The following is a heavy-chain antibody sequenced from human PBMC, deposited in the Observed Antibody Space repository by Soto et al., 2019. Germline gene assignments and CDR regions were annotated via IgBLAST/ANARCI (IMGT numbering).Heavy chain of an antibody. J-gene: IGHJ5*02. D-gene: IGHD1-26*01. Sequence: EVQLVESGGGLVQPGGSLRLSCAASGFTFSSYSMNWFRQAPGKGLEWVSYISSSSSTIYYEDAVKGRFTISRDNAKNSLYLQMNSLRDEDTAVYYCAREGGNLNWFDPWGQGTLVTVSS. CDR2: ISSSSSTI. CDR3: AREGGNLNWFDP. V-gene: IGHV3-48*02. CDR1: GFTFSSYS.